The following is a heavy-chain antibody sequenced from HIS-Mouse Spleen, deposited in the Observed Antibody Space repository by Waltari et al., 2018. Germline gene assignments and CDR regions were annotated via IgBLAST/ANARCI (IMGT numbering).Heavy chain of an antibody. CDR2: MNHNSGNT. Sequence: QVQLVQSGAEVKKPGASVKVSCKASGYTFTSYDINWVRQATGQGLEWMGWMNHNSGNTGYAQKFQGRVTMTRNTSISTAYMELSSLRSEDTAVYYCARIGSHRRGYSYGYWFDPWGQGTLVTVSS. D-gene: IGHD5-18*01. V-gene: IGHV1-8*01. CDR1: GYTFTSYD. J-gene: IGHJ5*02. CDR3: ARIGSHRRGYSYGYWFDP.